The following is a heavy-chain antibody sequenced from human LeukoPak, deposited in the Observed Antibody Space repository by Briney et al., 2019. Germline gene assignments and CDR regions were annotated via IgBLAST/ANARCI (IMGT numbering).Heavy chain of an antibody. CDR3: ARDRNYYDSSGYS. V-gene: IGHV3-21*01. D-gene: IGHD3-22*01. J-gene: IGHJ4*02. CDR2: ISSSSSYI. CDR1: GFTFSSYS. Sequence: PGGSLRPSCAASGFTFSSYSMNWVRQAPGKGLEWVSSISSSSSYIYYADSVKGRFTISRDNAKNTLYLQMNSLRAEDTAVYYCARDRNYYDSSGYSWGQGTLVTVSS.